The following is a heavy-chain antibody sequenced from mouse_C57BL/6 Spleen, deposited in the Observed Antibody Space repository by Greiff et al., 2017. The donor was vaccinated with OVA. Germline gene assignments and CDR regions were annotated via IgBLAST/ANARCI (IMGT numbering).Heavy chain of an antibody. CDR1: GYTFTSYT. V-gene: IGHV1-4*01. J-gene: IGHJ2*01. CDR2: INPSSGYT. D-gene: IGHD4-1*01. CDR3: AVTGTFDY. Sequence: LQESGAELARPGASVKMSCKASGYTFTSYTMHWVKQRPGQGLEWIGYINPSSGYTKYNQKFKDKATLTADKSSSTAYMQLSSLTSEDSAVYYCAVTGTFDYWGQGTTLTVSS.